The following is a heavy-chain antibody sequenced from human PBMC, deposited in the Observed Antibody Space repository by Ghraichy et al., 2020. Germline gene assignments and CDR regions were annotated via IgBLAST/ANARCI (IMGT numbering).Heavy chain of an antibody. J-gene: IGHJ3*02. CDR3: AKPGWERKISSSWRNHDAFDI. CDR1: GFTFSSYA. D-gene: IGHD6-13*01. CDR2: ISGSGGST. V-gene: IGHV3-23*01. Sequence: GGSLRLSCAASGFTFSSYAMSWVRQAPGKGLEWVSAISGSGGSTYYADSVKGRFTISRDNSKNTLYLQMNSLRAEDTAVYYCAKPGWERKISSSWRNHDAFDIWGQGTMVTVSS.